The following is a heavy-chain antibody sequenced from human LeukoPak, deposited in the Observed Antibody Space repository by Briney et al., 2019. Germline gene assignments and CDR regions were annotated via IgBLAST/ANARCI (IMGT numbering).Heavy chain of an antibody. Sequence: TSETLSLTCTVSGASFSSSHGNWIRQSPGKGLEWIANVDYNGSAKYNPSLRGRGTMSLDTSKNEFHLKLESVTAADTARYYCASGFYEPFDRWGQGTLVTVSS. CDR3: ASGFYEPFDR. CDR1: GASFSSSH. CDR2: VDYNGSA. J-gene: IGHJ5*02. D-gene: IGHD2/OR15-2a*01. V-gene: IGHV4-59*01.